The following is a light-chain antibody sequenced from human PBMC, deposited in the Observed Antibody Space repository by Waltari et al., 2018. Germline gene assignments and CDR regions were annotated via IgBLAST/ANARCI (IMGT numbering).Light chain of an antibody. V-gene: IGKV3-11*01. Sequence: DIVLTQSPATLSLSPGERATLPCRASQSVSSYLLWYQQKPGQAPRLLIYDGSNRATGIPARFSGSGSGTDFTLTISSLEPEDFAVYYCQQRVNWPLTFGGGTKVEI. CDR1: QSVSSY. CDR3: QQRVNWPLT. J-gene: IGKJ4*01. CDR2: DGS.